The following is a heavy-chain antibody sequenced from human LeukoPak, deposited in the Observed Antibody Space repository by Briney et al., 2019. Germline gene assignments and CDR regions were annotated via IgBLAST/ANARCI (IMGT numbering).Heavy chain of an antibody. D-gene: IGHD2-2*01. V-gene: IGHV2-5*01. CDR3: AHIIVPAALTPIWFDA. Sequence: ESGPTLVKPTQALTLTCTFSGFSLSTSGVGVGWIRQPPGKALEWLALIYWNDEKRYSPSLKSRLTITKDTSKNQVVLTMTNMDPVDTATYYCAHIIVPAALTPIWFDAWGQGTLVTVS. J-gene: IGHJ5*02. CDR2: IYWNDEK. CDR1: GFSLSTSGVG.